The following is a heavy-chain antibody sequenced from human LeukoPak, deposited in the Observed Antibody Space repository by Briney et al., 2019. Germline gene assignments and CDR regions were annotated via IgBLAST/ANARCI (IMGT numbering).Heavy chain of an antibody. CDR1: GLTLSTYW. V-gene: IGHV3-74*01. CDR3: ATPWSF. CDR2: ISPDGSVR. D-gene: IGHD1-26*01. J-gene: IGHJ4*02. Sequence: HSGGSLRLSCAASGLTLSTYWMHWVRQGPGERLIWVSYISPDGSVRKYADSVKGRFTISRDNAKNTLYLQMNSLTAEDTGLYYCATPWSFWGQGTLVTVSS.